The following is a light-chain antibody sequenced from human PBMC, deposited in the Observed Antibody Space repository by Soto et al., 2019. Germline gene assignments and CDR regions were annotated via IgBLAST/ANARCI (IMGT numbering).Light chain of an antibody. CDR3: QHDGETPIT. CDR2: GAS. CDR1: QSVSRR. Sequence: EIALTLTPGTLSLSPGGRATLSCRASQSVSRRLAWYQHRPGQSPRLLISGASMRASGVPVRFSGSGSGTDFTLTISRLEPEDFAVYYCQHDGETPITFGLGTRLEIK. V-gene: IGKV3-20*01. J-gene: IGKJ5*01.